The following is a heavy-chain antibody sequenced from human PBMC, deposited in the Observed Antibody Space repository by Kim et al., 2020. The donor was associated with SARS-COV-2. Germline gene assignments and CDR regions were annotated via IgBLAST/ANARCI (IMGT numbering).Heavy chain of an antibody. V-gene: IGHV3-21*01. J-gene: IGHJ4*02. Sequence: ADSVKGRFTISRDNAKNSLYLQMNSLRAEDTAVYYCARAGARNTVTTGDYWGQGTLVTVSS. D-gene: IGHD4-17*01. CDR3: ARAGARNTVTTGDY.